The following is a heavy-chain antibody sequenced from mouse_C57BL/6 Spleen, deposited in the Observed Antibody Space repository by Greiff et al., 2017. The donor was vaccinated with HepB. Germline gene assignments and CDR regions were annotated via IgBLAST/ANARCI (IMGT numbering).Heavy chain of an antibody. V-gene: IGHV5-17*01. D-gene: IGHD4-1*02. J-gene: IGHJ1*03. CDR3: ARQLAYFDV. CDR2: ISSGSRTI. Sequence: EVKLVESGGGLVKPGGSLKLSCAASGFTFSVYVIPWVRQAPAKGLEWVAYISSGSRTIYYADTVKGRFTISRDNAKNTLFLQMTSLRSEDTAMYYCARQLAYFDVWGTGTTVTVSS. CDR1: GFTFSVYV.